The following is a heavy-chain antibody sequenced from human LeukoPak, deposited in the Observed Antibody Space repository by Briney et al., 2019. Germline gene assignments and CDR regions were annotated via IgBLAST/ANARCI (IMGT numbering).Heavy chain of an antibody. D-gene: IGHD2-15*01. CDR3: ARGSYGLGLDYYFYAMDV. CDR2: ISYDGSNK. V-gene: IGHV3-30*09. CDR1: GFTFSTYA. J-gene: IGHJ6*02. Sequence: GGSLRLSCAASGFTFSTYAMHWVRQAPGKGLQWVAVISYDGSNKYYADSVKGRFAISRDNSKNTLYLQMNSLRAEDTAVYYCARGSYGLGLDYYFYAMDVWGQGTTVTVSS.